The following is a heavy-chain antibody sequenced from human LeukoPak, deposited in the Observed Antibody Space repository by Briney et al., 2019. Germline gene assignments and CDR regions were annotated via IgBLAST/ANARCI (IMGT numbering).Heavy chain of an antibody. CDR2: IGYDGSNK. Sequence: GGSLRLSCAASGFIFSSYGIHWVRQAPGKGLEWVAFIGYDGSNKYYADSVKGRFTISGDNSKNTLYLQMNRLRAEDTAVYYCARDRYGSGSYYIDYWGQGTLVTVSS. CDR1: GFIFSSYG. V-gene: IGHV3-30*02. J-gene: IGHJ4*02. D-gene: IGHD3-10*01. CDR3: ARDRYGSGSYYIDY.